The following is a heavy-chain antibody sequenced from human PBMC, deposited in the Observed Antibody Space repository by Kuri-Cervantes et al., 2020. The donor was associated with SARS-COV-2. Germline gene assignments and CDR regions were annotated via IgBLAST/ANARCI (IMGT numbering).Heavy chain of an antibody. CDR2: IIPMFGTT. Sequence: SVKVSCKASGGTFSSYAISWVRQAPGQGLEWLGRIIPMFGTTNYARRFRDRLTITADESTNTTHMDLTSPRSEDTAIYYCARGDDGRGYNYVLGFWGQGTLVTVSS. V-gene: IGHV1-69*13. CDR1: GGTFSSYA. J-gene: IGHJ4*02. D-gene: IGHD5-24*01. CDR3: ARGDDGRGYNYVLGF.